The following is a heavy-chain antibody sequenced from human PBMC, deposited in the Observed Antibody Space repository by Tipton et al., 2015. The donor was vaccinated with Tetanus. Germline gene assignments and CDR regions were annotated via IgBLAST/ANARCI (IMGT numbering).Heavy chain of an antibody. CDR1: GYSFTSYW. CDR2: IYPGDSDT. V-gene: IGHV5-51*01. J-gene: IGHJ4*02. CDR3: ARGWLGREMAFAGADY. D-gene: IGHD5-24*01. Sequence: QLVQSGAEVKKPGESLKISCKGSGYSFTSYWIGWVRQMPGKGLEWMGIIYPGDSDTRYSPSFQGQVTISADRSISTAYLQWSSLKASDPAMYYCARGWLGREMAFAGADYWGQGTLVTVSS.